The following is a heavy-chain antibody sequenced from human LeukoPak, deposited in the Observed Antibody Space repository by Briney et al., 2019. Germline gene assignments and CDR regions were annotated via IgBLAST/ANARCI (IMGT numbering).Heavy chain of an antibody. CDR2: IYYSGST. J-gene: IGHJ4*02. CDR1: GGSISSSSYY. D-gene: IGHD5-12*01. Sequence: SETLSLTCTVSGGSISSSSYYWGWIRQPPGKGLEWIGSIYYSGSTNYNPSLKSRVTISVDTSKNQFSLKLSSVTAADTAVYYCARGDIVATYFDYWGQGTLVTVSS. V-gene: IGHV4-39*07. CDR3: ARGDIVATYFDY.